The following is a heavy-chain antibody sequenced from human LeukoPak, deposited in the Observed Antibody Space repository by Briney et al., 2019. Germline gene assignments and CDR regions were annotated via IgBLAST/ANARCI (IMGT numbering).Heavy chain of an antibody. J-gene: IGHJ4*02. D-gene: IGHD3-10*01. Sequence: PGRSLRLSCAASGFSFSSYGMHWVRQAPGKGLEWVAVISYDGSNKYYADSVKGRFTISRDNAKNTLYLQMNSLRAEDTAVYYCATYGSGSYGPYYFDYWGQGTLVTVSS. CDR2: ISYDGSNK. CDR1: GFSFSSYG. V-gene: IGHV3-30*03. CDR3: ATYGSGSYGPYYFDY.